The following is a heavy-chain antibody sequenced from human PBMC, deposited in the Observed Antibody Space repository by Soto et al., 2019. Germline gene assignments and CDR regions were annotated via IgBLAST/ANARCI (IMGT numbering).Heavy chain of an antibody. V-gene: IGHV3-30-3*01. Sequence: QVQLVESGGGVVQPGRSLRLSCAASGFSFSISPMHWVRQAPGKGPEWVALISYAGTNKFYADSVKGRFTISRDNSKSTVYLQVESLRPEDAAVYYCARDPKTSGGQHWAFNYFDSWGQGTLVTVSS. CDR1: GFSFSISP. CDR2: ISYAGTNK. CDR3: ARDPKTSGGQHWAFNYFDS. J-gene: IGHJ4*02. D-gene: IGHD7-27*01.